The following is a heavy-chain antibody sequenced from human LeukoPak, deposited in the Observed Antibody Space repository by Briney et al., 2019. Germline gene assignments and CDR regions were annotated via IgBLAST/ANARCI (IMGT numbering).Heavy chain of an antibody. CDR3: ARAIWVVTANDAFDI. D-gene: IGHD2-21*02. CDR2: IYYSGST. V-gene: IGHV4-39*07. CDR1: GGSISSSSYY. Sequence: PSETLSLTCTVSGGSISSSSYYWGWIRQPPGKGLEWIGSIYYSGSTYYNPSLKSRVTISVDTSKNQFSLKLSSVTAADTAVYYCARAIWVVTANDAFDIWGQGTMVTVSS. J-gene: IGHJ3*02.